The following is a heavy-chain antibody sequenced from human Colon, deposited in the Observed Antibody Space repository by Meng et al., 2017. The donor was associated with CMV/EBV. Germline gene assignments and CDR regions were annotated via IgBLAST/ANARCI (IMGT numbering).Heavy chain of an antibody. D-gene: IGHD6-13*01. V-gene: IGHV4-39*07. CDR1: GGSISSSSYY. Sequence: QEPGPGLVKPSGPLALTCTVSGGSISSSSYYWGWIRQPPGKGLEWIGSIYYSGSTYYNPSLKSRVTISVDTSKNQFSLKLSSVTAADTAVYYCARAAAAGEYYFDYWGQGTLVTVSS. CDR2: IYYSGST. J-gene: IGHJ4*02. CDR3: ARAAAAGEYYFDY.